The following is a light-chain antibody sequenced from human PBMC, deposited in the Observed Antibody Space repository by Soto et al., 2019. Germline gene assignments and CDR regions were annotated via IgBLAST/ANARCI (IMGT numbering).Light chain of an antibody. CDR3: QQYGSSPRT. J-gene: IGKJ1*01. Sequence: IVLTQSPGTLSLSPGERATLSCRASQSVSGSYLAWYQQKPGQAPRLLIYGASSRATGIPDRFSGSSCGTDFNLTISRLENEDFAVYSCQQYGSSPRTFGQGTKVDIK. CDR1: QSVSGSY. CDR2: GAS. V-gene: IGKV3-20*01.